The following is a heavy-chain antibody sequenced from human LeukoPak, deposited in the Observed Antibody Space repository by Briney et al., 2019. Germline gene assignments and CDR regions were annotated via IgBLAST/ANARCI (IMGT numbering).Heavy chain of an antibody. V-gene: IGHV4-4*07. CDR1: GGSFSPDY. D-gene: IGHD1-26*01. Sequence: PSETLSPTCTVSGGSFSPDYWSWIRQPAGQGLEWIGRIYTSGSSNYNPSLKSRATMSVDTSKNQISLKLTSVTAADTAVYYCARDRFSGSFSGFDYWGQGALVTVSS. CDR2: IYTSGSS. CDR3: ARDRFSGSFSGFDY. J-gene: IGHJ4*02.